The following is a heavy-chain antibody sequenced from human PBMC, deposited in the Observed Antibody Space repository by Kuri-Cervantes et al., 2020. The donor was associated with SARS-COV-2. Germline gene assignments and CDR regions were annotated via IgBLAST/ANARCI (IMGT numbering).Heavy chain of an antibody. CDR1: GFTFSDYY. J-gene: IGHJ4*02. CDR2: ISGSGGST. CDR3: AKDEGDLVVVPAATGY. D-gene: IGHD2-2*01. V-gene: IGHV3-23*01. Sequence: GESLKISCAASGFTFSDYYMSWVRQAPGKGLEWVSAISGSGGSTYYADSVKGRFTISRDNSKNTLYLQMNSLRAEDTAVYYCAKDEGDLVVVPAATGYWGQGTLVTVSS.